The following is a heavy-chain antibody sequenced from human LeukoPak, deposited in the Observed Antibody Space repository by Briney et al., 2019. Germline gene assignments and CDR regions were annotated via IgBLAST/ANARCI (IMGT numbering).Heavy chain of an antibody. CDR3: ARDPSDRIQGFDY. V-gene: IGHV3-30-3*01. J-gene: IGHJ4*02. CDR1: GFTVSSNY. Sequence: GGSLRLSCAASGFTVSSNYMSWVRQAPGKGLEWVAVISYDGSNKYYADSVKGRFTISRDNSKNTLYLQMNSLRAEDTAVYYCARDPSDRIQGFDYWGQGTLVTVSS. CDR2: ISYDGSNK. D-gene: IGHD1-14*01.